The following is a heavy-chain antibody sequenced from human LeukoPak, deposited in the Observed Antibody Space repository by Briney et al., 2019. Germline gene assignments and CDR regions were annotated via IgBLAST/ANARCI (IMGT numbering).Heavy chain of an antibody. Sequence: ATVKVSCKASGYAFIYYGITWVRQAPGQGLEWMGWISAYNRNTNYAQKLQGRVTMTTDTSTTTVYMELRSLRSDDTAVYYCATGPSGYCSSASCYASDYYYYSMDVWGQRTTVSDSS. D-gene: IGHD2-2*01. V-gene: IGHV1-18*01. CDR2: ISAYNRNT. CDR1: GYAFIYYG. J-gene: IGHJ6*02. CDR3: ATGPSGYCSSASCYASDYYYYSMDV.